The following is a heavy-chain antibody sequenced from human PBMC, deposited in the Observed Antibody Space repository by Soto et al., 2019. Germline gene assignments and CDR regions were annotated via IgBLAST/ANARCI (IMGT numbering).Heavy chain of an antibody. CDR2: IYNSGST. CDR1: GGYIVGGYYC. Sequence: PSETLSLTCAVSGGYIVGGYYCCGWIRQPPWKGLEWIGFIYNSGSTYYNSSLKSRVTISVDRSKNHFFLNLTSVTAADTAVYYCATYRKFFQIWGQGTKVTVSS. CDR3: ATYRKFFQI. J-gene: IGHJ3*02. V-gene: IGHV4-30-2*01.